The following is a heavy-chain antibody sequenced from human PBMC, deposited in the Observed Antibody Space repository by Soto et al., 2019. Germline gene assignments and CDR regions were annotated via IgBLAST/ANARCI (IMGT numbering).Heavy chain of an antibody. D-gene: IGHD3-9*01. J-gene: IGHJ4*02. CDR1: GFTFSSYA. Sequence: GGSLRLSCAASGFTFSSYAMSWVRQAPGKGLEWVSAISGSGGSTYYADSVKGRFTISRDNSKNTLYLQMNSLRAEDTAVYYCAEPNDILRLGFDYWGQGTLVTVSS. CDR2: ISGSGGST. V-gene: IGHV3-23*01. CDR3: AEPNDILRLGFDY.